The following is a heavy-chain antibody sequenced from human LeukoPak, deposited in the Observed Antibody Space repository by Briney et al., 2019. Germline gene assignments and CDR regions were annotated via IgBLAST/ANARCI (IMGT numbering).Heavy chain of an antibody. V-gene: IGHV3-13*01. D-gene: IGHD3-16*01. CDR2: IGSSGDT. J-gene: IGHJ4*02. CDR1: GFTFSSHD. CDR3: AGDVGGPAAD. Sequence: PGGSLRLSCVASGFTFSSHDMHWVRQPTGQGLEWVSSIGSSGDTFYSGSAQGRFTIFRDNAKNSVYLQMNSLTAGDTALYYCAGDVGGPAADWGQGTLVTVSS.